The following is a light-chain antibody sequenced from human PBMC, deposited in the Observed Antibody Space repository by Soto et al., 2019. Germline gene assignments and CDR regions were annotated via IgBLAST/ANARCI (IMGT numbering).Light chain of an antibody. CDR1: SSDVGGYNY. J-gene: IGLJ1*01. CDR3: SSYTSSSTPYV. Sequence: ALTQPASVSGSPGQSITISCTGTSSDVGGYNYVSWYQQHPVKAPKLMIYDVTNRPSGVSDRFSGSKSGNTASLTISGLQAEDEADYYCSSYTSSSTPYVFGTGTKVTVL. V-gene: IGLV2-14*01. CDR2: DVT.